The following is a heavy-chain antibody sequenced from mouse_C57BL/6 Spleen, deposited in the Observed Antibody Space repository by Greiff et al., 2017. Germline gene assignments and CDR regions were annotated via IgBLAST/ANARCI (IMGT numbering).Heavy chain of an antibody. V-gene: IGHV1-55*01. CDR3: AITGLDYDYHYYAMDY. CDR2: IYPGSGST. Sequence: VQLQQPGAELVKPGASVQMSCKASGYTFTSYWITWVKQRPGQGLEWIGDIYPGSGSTNYNEKFKSKATLTVDTSSSTAYMPLSSLTSEDSAVYYCAITGLDYDYHYYAMDYWGQGTSVTVSS. J-gene: IGHJ4*01. CDR1: GYTFTSYW. D-gene: IGHD2-4*01.